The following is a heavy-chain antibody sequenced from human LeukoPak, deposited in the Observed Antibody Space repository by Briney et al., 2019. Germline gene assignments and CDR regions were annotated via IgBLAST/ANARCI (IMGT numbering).Heavy chain of an antibody. CDR3: ARDLIAVAGTPY. J-gene: IGHJ4*02. CDR1: GYTFTGYY. V-gene: IGHV1-2*02. D-gene: IGHD6-19*01. Sequence: ASVKVSCKASGYTFTGYYMHWVRQAPGQGLEWMGWINPNSGGTNYAQKFQGRVTMTRDTSISTAYMELSRLRSDDTAVYYCARDLIAVAGTPYWGQGTLVTVSS. CDR2: INPNSGGT.